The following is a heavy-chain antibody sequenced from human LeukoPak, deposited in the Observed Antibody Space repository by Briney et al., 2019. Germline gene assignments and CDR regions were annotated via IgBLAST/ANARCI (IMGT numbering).Heavy chain of an antibody. V-gene: IGHV4-39*07. CDR1: GGSITSSSYY. J-gene: IGHJ4*02. D-gene: IGHD2-15*01. CDR3: AGGYCSGGSCYRDFDY. CDR2: IYYSGTT. Sequence: SETLSLTCTVSGGSITSSSYYWGWIRQPPGKGLQWIGNIYYSGTTYYNPSLKSRVTISVDTSKNQFSLKLSSVTAADTAVYYCAGGYCSGGSCYRDFDYWGQGTLVTVSS.